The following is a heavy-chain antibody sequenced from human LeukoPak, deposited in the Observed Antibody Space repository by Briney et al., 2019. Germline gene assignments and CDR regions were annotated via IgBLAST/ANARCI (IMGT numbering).Heavy chain of an antibody. CDR1: GGSISSGSYY. CDR3: ARTYYYGSGSHGRFDY. V-gene: IGHV4-61*02. CDR2: IYTSGST. Sequence: SQTLSLTCTVFGGSISSGSYYWSWIRQPAGKGLEWIGRIYTSGSTNYNPSLKSRVTISVDTSKNQFSLKLSSVTAADTAVYYCARTYYYGSGSHGRFDYWGQGTLVTVSS. J-gene: IGHJ4*02. D-gene: IGHD3-10*01.